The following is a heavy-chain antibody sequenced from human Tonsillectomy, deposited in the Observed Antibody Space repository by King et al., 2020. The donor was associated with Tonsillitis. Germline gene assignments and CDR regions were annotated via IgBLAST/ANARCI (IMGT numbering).Heavy chain of an antibody. V-gene: IGHV4-59*01. J-gene: IGHJ4*02. CDR2: MFYSGST. Sequence: VQLQESGPGLVKPSETLSLTCTVSGGSINYYYWSWIRQPPGKGLEWIGYMFYSGSTNYNPSLKSRVTISVDTSKNQFSLELTSVTAADTAMYYCAGAPERYSSCWSPYFDYWGQGTLVTVSS. CDR3: AGAPERYSSCWSPYFDY. CDR1: GGSINYYY. D-gene: IGHD6-19*01.